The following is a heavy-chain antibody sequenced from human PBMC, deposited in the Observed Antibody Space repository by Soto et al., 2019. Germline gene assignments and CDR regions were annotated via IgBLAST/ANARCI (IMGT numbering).Heavy chain of an antibody. CDR3: ATYRKFFQI. Sequence: SETLSLTCAVSGGSISSGGYSWSWIRQPPGKGLEWIGYIYHSGSTYYNPSLKSRVTISVDRSKNQFSLKLSSVTAADTAVYYCATYRKFFQIWGQGTKVTVSS. CDR1: GGSISSGGYS. J-gene: IGHJ3*02. CDR2: IYHSGST. V-gene: IGHV4-30-2*01.